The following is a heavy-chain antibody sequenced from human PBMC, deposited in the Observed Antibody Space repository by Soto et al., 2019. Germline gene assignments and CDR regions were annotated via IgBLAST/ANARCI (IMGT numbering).Heavy chain of an antibody. Sequence: ASVKVSCKASGGTFSSFVISWVRQAPGQRLEWMGRIIPSIGIINYAQKFQGRVTITADTSTSTAYMELSSLRSDDTAVYYCAREGDMKFHSDSSDEPGYWGQGTLVTVSS. D-gene: IGHD3-22*01. J-gene: IGHJ4*02. CDR1: GGTFSSFV. CDR2: IIPSIGII. CDR3: AREGDMKFHSDSSDEPGY. V-gene: IGHV1-69*04.